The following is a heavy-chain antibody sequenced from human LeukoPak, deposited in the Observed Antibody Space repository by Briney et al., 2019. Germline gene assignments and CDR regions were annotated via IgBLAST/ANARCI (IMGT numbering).Heavy chain of an antibody. CDR3: ATIAGGLPSY. J-gene: IGHJ4*02. D-gene: IGHD1-26*01. V-gene: IGHV3-15*07. Sequence: GGSLRLSCAASGFTFSNAWMNWVRQAPGKGLEWVGRIKSETDGGTTDYAAPVKGRFTISRGDSKNTLYLQMNSLKTEDTAVYYCATIAGGLPSYWGQGTLVTVSS. CDR2: IKSETDGGTT. CDR1: GFTFSNAW.